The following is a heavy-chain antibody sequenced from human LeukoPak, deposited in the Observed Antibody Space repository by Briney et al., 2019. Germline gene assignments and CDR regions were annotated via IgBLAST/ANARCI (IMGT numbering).Heavy chain of an antibody. V-gene: IGHV4-4*07. CDR3: ASLGDWLSLEY. D-gene: IGHD3/OR15-3a*01. CDR1: GGSISSYY. J-gene: IGHJ4*02. Sequence: TSETLSLTCTVSGGSISSYYWSWIRQPAGKGLEWIGRIYTSGSTNHNPSLKSRVTMSVDTSKNQFSLKLSSVTAADTAVYYCASLGDWLSLEYWGQGTLVTVSS. CDR2: IYTSGST.